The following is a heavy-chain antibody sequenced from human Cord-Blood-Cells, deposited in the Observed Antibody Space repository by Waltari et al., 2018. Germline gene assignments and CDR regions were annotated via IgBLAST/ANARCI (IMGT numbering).Heavy chain of an antibody. Sequence: EVQLLESGGGLVQPGGSLRLSCAASGFTFSSYAMSWVRQAPGKGLEWGSAISGSCGSTYYADSAKGRFNISRDNSKNTLYLQMNSLRAEDTAVYYCAKFMGRRIAARPADWYFDLWGRGTLVTVSS. CDR2: ISGSCGST. CDR3: AKFMGRRIAARPADWYFDL. J-gene: IGHJ2*01. V-gene: IGHV3-23*01. CDR1: GFTFSSYA. D-gene: IGHD6-6*01.